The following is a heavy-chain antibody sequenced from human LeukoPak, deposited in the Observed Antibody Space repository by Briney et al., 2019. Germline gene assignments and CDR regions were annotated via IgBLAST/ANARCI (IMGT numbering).Heavy chain of an antibody. CDR2: ISYDGSNK. CDR1: GFTFSSYA. V-gene: IGHV3-30*01. Sequence: GGSLRLSCAASGFTFSSYAMHWVRQAPGKGLEWVAVISYDGSNKYYADSVKGRFTISRDNSKNTLYLQMNSLRAEDTAVYYCARGKSQLGVWWFDPWGQGTLVTVSS. D-gene: IGHD3-3*01. J-gene: IGHJ5*02. CDR3: ARGKSQLGVWWFDP.